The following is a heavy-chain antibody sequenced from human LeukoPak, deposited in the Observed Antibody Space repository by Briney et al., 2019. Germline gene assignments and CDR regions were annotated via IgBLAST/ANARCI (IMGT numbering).Heavy chain of an antibody. Sequence: GRSLRLSCAASGFNFGGYGMPWVRQVPGKGLEWVSGISWNGVRIGYADSVKGRFTIPRDNAKNSLYLQMNSLRADDTAFYYCARDMGPGGSSWYDYWGQGTLVTVSS. CDR2: ISWNGVRI. CDR3: ARDMGPGGSSWYDY. D-gene: IGHD6-13*01. J-gene: IGHJ4*02. V-gene: IGHV3-9*01. CDR1: GFNFGGYG.